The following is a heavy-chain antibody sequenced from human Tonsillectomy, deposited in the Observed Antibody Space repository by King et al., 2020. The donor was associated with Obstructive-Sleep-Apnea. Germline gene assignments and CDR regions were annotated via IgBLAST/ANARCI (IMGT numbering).Heavy chain of an antibody. Sequence: VQLQESGPGLVKASETLSLTCAVSGGSISSYYWNWIRQPPEKGLEWIGYIYYSGSTNYNPSLKSRVSISVDTSKNQFSLKLSSVTAADTAVYYCARAEYYYDKVQEWGQGTLVTVSS. CDR1: GGSISSYY. CDR3: ARAEYYYDKVQE. CDR2: IYYSGST. V-gene: IGHV4-59*01. D-gene: IGHD3-22*01. J-gene: IGHJ1*01.